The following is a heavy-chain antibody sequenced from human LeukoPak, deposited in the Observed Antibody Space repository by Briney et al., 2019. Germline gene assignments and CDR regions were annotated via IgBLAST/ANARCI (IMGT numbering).Heavy chain of an antibody. CDR1: GFTFRSYW. V-gene: IGHV3-7*01. D-gene: IGHD1-26*01. CDR3: ARDGYSGSYYDY. J-gene: IGHJ4*02. CDR2: IKQDGTEK. Sequence: GGSLRLSCAASGFTFRSYWMSWVRQAPGKGLEWVANIKQDGTEKYYVDSVKGRFTISRGNAKNSLYLQMNSLRAEDTAVYYCARDGYSGSYYDYWGQGTLVTVSS.